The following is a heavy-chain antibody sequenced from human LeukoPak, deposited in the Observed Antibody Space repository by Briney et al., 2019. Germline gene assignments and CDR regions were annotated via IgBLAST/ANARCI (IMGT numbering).Heavy chain of an antibody. CDR3: ASFTLAYDAFDI. D-gene: IGHD3-16*01. CDR2: INHSGST. J-gene: IGHJ3*02. CDR1: GFSFSSYN. V-gene: IGHV4-34*08. Sequence: LRLSCAASGFSFSSYNMIWVRQPPGKGLEWIGEINHSGSTNYNPSLKSRVTISVDTSKNQFSLKLSSVTAADTAVYYCASFTLAYDAFDIWGQGTMVTVSS.